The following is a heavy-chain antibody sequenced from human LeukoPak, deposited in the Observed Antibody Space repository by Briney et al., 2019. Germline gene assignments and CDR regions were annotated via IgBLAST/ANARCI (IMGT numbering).Heavy chain of an antibody. J-gene: IGHJ4*02. CDR3: ARDQSLVAYSSTWFDY. Sequence: ASVKVSCKTSGYTFTNYGLSWVRQAPGQGLEWMGWVSAYNGNTDYAQNLQGRVTLTTDTSTTTAYMELRSLGSDDTAVYYCARDQSLVAYSSTWFDYWGQGTLVTVSS. CDR2: VSAYNGNT. D-gene: IGHD6-13*01. CDR1: GYTFTNYG. V-gene: IGHV1-18*01.